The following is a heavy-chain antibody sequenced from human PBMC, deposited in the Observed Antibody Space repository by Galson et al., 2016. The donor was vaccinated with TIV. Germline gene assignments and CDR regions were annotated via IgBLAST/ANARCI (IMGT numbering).Heavy chain of an antibody. V-gene: IGHV3-15*01. Sequence: SLRLSCAASGFTFRGSTIHWVRQAPGKGLEWVGRMRRYFDGGTIDYAATVKGRFTIPRDDSKKELFLQMNSLKTDDPAVYFCAAGAFGDDLGSDSLDVWGRGTKVTVS. J-gene: IGHJ3*01. CDR2: MRRYFDGGTI. D-gene: IGHD4-17*01. CDR1: GFTFRGST. CDR3: AAGAFGDDLGSDSLDV.